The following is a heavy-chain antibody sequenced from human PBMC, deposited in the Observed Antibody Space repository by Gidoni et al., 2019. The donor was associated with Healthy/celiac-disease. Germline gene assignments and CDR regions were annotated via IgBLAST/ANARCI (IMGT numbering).Heavy chain of an antibody. CDR3: ARGRAARPLDY. J-gene: IGHJ4*02. D-gene: IGHD6-6*01. CDR2: INHSGST. Sequence: QVQLQQWGAGLLKPSKTLSLPCAVDGGSCSGYYWSWIRQPPGKGLEWIGEINHSGSTNYTPSLKSRVTISVDTSKNQFSLKLSSVTAADTAVYYCARGRAARPLDYWGQGTLVTVSS. V-gene: IGHV4-34*01. CDR1: GGSCSGYY.